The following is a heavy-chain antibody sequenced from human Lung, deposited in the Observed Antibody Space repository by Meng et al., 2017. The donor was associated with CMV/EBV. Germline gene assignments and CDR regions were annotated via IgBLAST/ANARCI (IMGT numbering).Heavy chain of an antibody. CDR1: GFTFSSYE. V-gene: IGHV3-48*03. Sequence: GESLKISCAGSGFTFSSYEMNWVRQAPGKGLEWVSYISSSGNIKYYVDSVKGRFTISRDNAKNSLYLQMNSLRADDTAVYYCARDHGSQYYDTTGYPGHWGQGTLVTVSS. D-gene: IGHD3-22*01. CDR2: ISSSGNIK. J-gene: IGHJ4*02. CDR3: ARDHGSQYYDTTGYPGH.